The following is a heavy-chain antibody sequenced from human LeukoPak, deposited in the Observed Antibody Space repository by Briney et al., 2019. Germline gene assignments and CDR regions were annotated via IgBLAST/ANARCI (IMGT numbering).Heavy chain of an antibody. D-gene: IGHD3-22*01. CDR2: IRYGGTTK. V-gene: IGHV3-30*02. CDR3: ARVPPDITMIVVVITALDY. CDR1: GFTFSSYG. Sequence: PGGSLRLSCSASGFTFSSYGMQWVRQAPGKGLEWVAFIRYGGTTKYYADSVKGRFTISRDNSKNTLYLQMNSLRVEDTAVYYCARVPPDITMIVVVITALDYWGQGTLVTVSS. J-gene: IGHJ4*02.